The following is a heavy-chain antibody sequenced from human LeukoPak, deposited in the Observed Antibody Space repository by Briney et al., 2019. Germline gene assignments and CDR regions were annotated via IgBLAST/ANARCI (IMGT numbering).Heavy chain of an antibody. J-gene: IGHJ4*02. CDR1: GFTFSSYG. Sequence: GGSLRLSCAASGFTFSSYGMHWVRQAPGKGLEWVAVIWYDGSNKYYADSVKGRFTVSRDNSKNTLYPQMYSLRAEDTAVYYCAKASYYFDSWGQGTLVTVSS. D-gene: IGHD6-6*01. V-gene: IGHV3-33*06. CDR3: AKASYYFDS. CDR2: IWYDGSNK.